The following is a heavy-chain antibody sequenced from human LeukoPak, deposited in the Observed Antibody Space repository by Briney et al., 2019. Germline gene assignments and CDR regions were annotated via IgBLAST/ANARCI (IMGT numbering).Heavy chain of an antibody. D-gene: IGHD3-22*01. CDR1: GFTFSSYA. CDR3: AKDHRYYDSSGYPRTDYFDS. V-gene: IGHV3-23*01. CDR2: ISGSGGST. Sequence: PGGSLRLSCAASGFTFSSYAMTWVRQAPGKGLEWVSSISGSGGSTYYADSVKGRFTLSRENSKKTLYLQMNGLRAEDTAVYYCAKDHRYYDSSGYPRTDYFDSWGQGTLVTVSS. J-gene: IGHJ4*02.